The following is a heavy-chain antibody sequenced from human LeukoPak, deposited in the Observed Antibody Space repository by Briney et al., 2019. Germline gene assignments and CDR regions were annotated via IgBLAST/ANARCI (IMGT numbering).Heavy chain of an antibody. CDR2: ISGSGGST. Sequence: PGGSLRLSCAASGFTFSSYAMSWVRQAPGKGLEWVSAISGSGGSTYYADSVKGRFTISRDNSKNTLYLQMNSLRAEDTAVYYCAKWNSYAEYYYYYGMDVWGQGTTVTVSS. J-gene: IGHJ6*02. CDR1: GFTFSSYA. CDR3: AKWNSYAEYYYYYGMDV. V-gene: IGHV3-23*01. D-gene: IGHD5-18*01.